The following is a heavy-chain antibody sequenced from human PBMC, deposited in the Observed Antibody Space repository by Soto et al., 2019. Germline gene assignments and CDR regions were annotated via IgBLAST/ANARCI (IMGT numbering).Heavy chain of an antibody. V-gene: IGHV4-31*03. Sequence: QVQLQESGPGLIKPSQTLSLTCTVSGASITTGGYYWSWIRQHPGKGLEWIGYNRYSGNTFYNPSLQSRLTLSGDTSNNQFSLKLSSVTAADTAMYFCARDAPYFAGSGKRLGFDVWGQGTTVTVSS. CDR3: ARDAPYFAGSGKRLGFDV. J-gene: IGHJ6*02. D-gene: IGHD3-10*01. CDR2: NRYSGNT. CDR1: GASITTGGYY.